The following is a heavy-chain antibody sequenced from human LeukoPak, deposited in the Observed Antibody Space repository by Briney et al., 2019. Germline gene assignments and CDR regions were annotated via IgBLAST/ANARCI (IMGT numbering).Heavy chain of an antibody. J-gene: IGHJ4*02. CDR3: ARDLVSSGSGDY. CDR1: GFTFSSYA. V-gene: IGHV3-23*01. Sequence: GALRLSCAASGFTFSSYAMRWVRQAPGKGLEWVSAISGSGGSTYYADSVKGRFTISRGNSKNTLYLQMNSLRAEDTAVYYCARDLVSSGSGDYWGQGTLVTVSS. CDR2: ISGSGGST. D-gene: IGHD6-19*01.